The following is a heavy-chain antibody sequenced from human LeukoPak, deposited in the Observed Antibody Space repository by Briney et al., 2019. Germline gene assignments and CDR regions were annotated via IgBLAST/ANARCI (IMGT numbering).Heavy chain of an antibody. CDR1: GYSISSGYY. CDR2: IYHSGST. J-gene: IGHJ4*02. CDR3: AKDRPNYHESNGHYYRPNGDY. V-gene: IGHV4-38-2*02. D-gene: IGHD3-22*01. Sequence: PSETLSLTCAVSGYSISSGYYWGWIRQPPGKGLEWIGSIYHSGSTYYNPSLKSRVTISVDTSKNQFSLKLSSVTAADTAVYYCAKDRPNYHESNGHYYRPNGDYWGQGTLVTVSS.